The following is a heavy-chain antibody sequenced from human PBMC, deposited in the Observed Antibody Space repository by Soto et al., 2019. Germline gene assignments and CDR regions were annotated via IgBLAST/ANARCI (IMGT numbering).Heavy chain of an antibody. V-gene: IGHV3-23*01. CDR1: VFTFSSYA. J-gene: IGHJ6*01. CDR3: AKDKGVAALGRMDV. Sequence: PWGSLTLSCASSVFTFSSYAMNWVRQAPGRGLERVSAISGSGGSTYYADSVKGRFTISRDNSKNTLYLQMNSLRAEDTAVYYCAKDKGVAALGRMDVWGQGTTVTVSS. CDR2: ISGSGGST. D-gene: IGHD6-13*01.